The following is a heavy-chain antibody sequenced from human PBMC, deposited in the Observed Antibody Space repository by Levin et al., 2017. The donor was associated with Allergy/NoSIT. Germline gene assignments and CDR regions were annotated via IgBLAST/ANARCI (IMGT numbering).Heavy chain of an antibody. V-gene: IGHV4-39*07. CDR2: IYYSGST. CDR1: GGSISSSSYY. CDR3: ARDQYPHSKIAFDP. J-gene: IGHJ5*02. Sequence: SETLSLTCTVSGGSISSSSYYWGWIRQPPGKGLEWIGSIYYSGSTYYNPSLKSRVTISVDTSKNQFSLKLSSVTAADTAVYYCARDQYPHSKIAFDPWGQGTLVTVSS. D-gene: IGHD2-15*01.